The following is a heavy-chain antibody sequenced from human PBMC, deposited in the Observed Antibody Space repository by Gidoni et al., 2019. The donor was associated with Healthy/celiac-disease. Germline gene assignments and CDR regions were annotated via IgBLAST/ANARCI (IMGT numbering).Heavy chain of an antibody. CDR1: GGTFSSYT. D-gene: IGHD6-19*01. V-gene: IGHV1-69*02. J-gene: IGHJ4*02. Sequence: QVQLVQSGAEVKKPGSSVKVSCKASGGTFSSYTISWVRQAPGQGLEWMGRIIPSLGIANYAQKFQGRVTITADKSTSTAYMELSSLRSEDTAVYYCARATAVAGTDYWGQGTLVTVSS. CDR3: ARATAVAGTDY. CDR2: IIPSLGIA.